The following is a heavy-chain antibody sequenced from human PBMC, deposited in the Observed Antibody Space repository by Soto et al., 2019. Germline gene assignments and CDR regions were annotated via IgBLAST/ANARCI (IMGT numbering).Heavy chain of an antibody. CDR1: GGSISSSSYY. Sequence: QLQLQESGPGLVKPSETLSLTCTVSGGSISSSSYYWGWIRQPPGKGLEWIGSIYYSGSTYYNPPLTRRLTPPVDTPNNQFPLRLSSVTAADTAVYYCARHWVETYYDTLPGYFSPLDYWGQGTLVTVSS. V-gene: IGHV4-39*01. CDR2: IYYSGST. J-gene: IGHJ4*02. D-gene: IGHD3-9*01. CDR3: ARHWVETYYDTLPGYFSPLDY.